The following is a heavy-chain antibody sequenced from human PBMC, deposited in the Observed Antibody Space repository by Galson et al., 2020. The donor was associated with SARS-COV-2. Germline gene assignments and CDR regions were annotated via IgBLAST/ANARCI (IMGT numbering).Heavy chain of an antibody. CDR2: IFHSGNT. J-gene: IGHJ4*01. CDR1: GGSFGDYF. D-gene: IGHD1-26*01. Sequence: SETLSLTCDVYGGSFGDYFWNWIRQPTGKGLEWIGEIFHSGNTNYNPSLKSRVTISIDSSKNQFSLKLSSVTAADTGVYYCARGAFEAGGGATTFDYWGHGTLVTVSS. CDR3: ARGAFEAGGGATTFDY. V-gene: IGHV4-34*01.